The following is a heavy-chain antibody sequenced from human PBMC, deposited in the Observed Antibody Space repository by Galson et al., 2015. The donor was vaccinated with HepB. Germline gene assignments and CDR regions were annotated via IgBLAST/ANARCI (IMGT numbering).Heavy chain of an antibody. J-gene: IGHJ4*02. V-gene: IGHV3-66*01. CDR3: ARDSHDFYFDY. D-gene: IGHD1-1*01. CDR1: GFTVSSNY. Sequence: SLRLSCAASGFTVSSNYMSWVRQAPGKGLEWVSVIYSGGSTYYADSVKGRFTISRDNSKNTLYLQMNSLRAEDTAVYYCARDSHDFYFDYWGQGTLVTVSS. CDR2: IYSGGST.